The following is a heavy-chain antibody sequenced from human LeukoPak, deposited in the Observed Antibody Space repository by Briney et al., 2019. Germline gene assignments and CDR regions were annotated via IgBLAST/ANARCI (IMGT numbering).Heavy chain of an antibody. V-gene: IGHV7-4-1*02. CDR2: INTNTGNP. Sequence: ASVKVSCKASGYTFTNFAINWVRQAPGQGLKWVGWINTNTGNPTYAQGFTGRFVFSLDTSVSTAYLQISSLKAEDTAKYYCARMVNHNSNYGMDGWGQGTTVTVSS. CDR1: GYTFTNFA. CDR3: ARMVNHNSNYGMDG. J-gene: IGHJ6*02. D-gene: IGHD2/OR15-2a*01.